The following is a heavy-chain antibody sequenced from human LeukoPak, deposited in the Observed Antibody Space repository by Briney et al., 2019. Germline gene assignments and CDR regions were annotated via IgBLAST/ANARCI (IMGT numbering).Heavy chain of an antibody. Sequence: SETLSLTCTVSGGSISNYYWSWIRQPPGKGLEWIGHIYHSGSVNYNPSLKSRVTISVDTTNNQFSLKLNSVTAADTAVYYCARGGGFGSPPAYWGQGTLVTVSS. V-gene: IGHV4-59*01. CDR3: ARGGGFGSPPAY. CDR2: IYHSGSV. D-gene: IGHD3-10*01. CDR1: GGSISNYY. J-gene: IGHJ4*02.